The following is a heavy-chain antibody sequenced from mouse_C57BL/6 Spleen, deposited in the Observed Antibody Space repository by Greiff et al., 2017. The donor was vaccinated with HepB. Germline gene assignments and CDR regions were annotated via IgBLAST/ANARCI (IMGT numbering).Heavy chain of an antibody. V-gene: IGHV1-42*01. CDR2: INPSTGGT. Sequence: VQLKQSGPELVKPGASVKISCKASGYSFTGYYMNWVKQSPEKSLEWIGEINPSTGGTTYNQKFKAKATLTVDKSSSTAYMQLKSLTSEDSSVYYCANYYYGSSYWYFDVWGTGTTVTVSS. J-gene: IGHJ1*03. CDR1: GYSFTGYY. D-gene: IGHD1-1*01. CDR3: ANYYYGSSYWYFDV.